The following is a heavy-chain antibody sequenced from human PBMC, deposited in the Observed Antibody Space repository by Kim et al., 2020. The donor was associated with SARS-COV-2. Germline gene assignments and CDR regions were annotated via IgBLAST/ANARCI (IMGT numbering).Heavy chain of an antibody. J-gene: IGHJ4*02. V-gene: IGHV4-34*01. Sequence: RVTISVDTSKNQFSLKLSSVTAADTAVYYCARCRDGYNYVFGRRNAPYDYWGQGTLVTVSS. D-gene: IGHD5-12*01. CDR3: ARCRDGYNYVFGRRNAPYDY.